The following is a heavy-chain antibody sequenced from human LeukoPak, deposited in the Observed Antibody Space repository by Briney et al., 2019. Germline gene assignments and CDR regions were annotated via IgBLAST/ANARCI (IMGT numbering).Heavy chain of an antibody. CDR3: ARGVYDYVWGSYRPTSYYFDY. J-gene: IGHJ4*02. D-gene: IGHD3-16*02. CDR2: IYYSGST. CDR1: DGSINSYY. Sequence: SETLSLTCSVSDGSINSYYWNWIRQPPGKGLEWIGYIYYSGSTNYNPSLKSRVTISVDTSKNQFSLKLSSVTAADTAVYYCARGVYDYVWGSYRPTSYYFDYWGQGTLVTVSS. V-gene: IGHV4-59*01.